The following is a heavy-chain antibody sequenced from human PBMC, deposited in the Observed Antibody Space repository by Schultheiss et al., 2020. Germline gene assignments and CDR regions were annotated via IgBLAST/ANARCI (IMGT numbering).Heavy chain of an antibody. D-gene: IGHD6-19*01. J-gene: IGHJ5*02. CDR3: ARGYSDGWGWFDP. CDR2: ISGSGGST. Sequence: GESLKISCAASGFTFSSYAMHWVRQAPGKGLEWVSVISGSGGSTYYADSVKGRFTISRDNSKNTLYLQMNSLRADDTAVYYCARGYSDGWGWFDPWGQGTLVTVSS. CDR1: GFTFSSYA. V-gene: IGHV3-23*01.